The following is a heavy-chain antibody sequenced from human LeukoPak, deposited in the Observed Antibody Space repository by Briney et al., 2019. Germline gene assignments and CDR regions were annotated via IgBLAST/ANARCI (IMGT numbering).Heavy chain of an antibody. CDR2: IYHSGST. J-gene: IGHJ4*02. CDR1: GDSLSSGGYS. Sequence: PSETLSLTCAVSGDSLSSGGYSWSWIRHPPGKGLEWIGYIYHSGSTYYNPSLKSRVTISVDTSKNQFSLKLSSVTAADTAVYYCARLNTDYGIDYWGQGTLVTVSS. V-gene: IGHV4-30-2*01. CDR3: ARLNTDYGIDY. D-gene: IGHD4-17*01.